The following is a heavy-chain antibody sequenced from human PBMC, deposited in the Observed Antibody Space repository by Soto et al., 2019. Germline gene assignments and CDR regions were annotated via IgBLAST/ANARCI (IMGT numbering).Heavy chain of an antibody. CDR3: TRAAPRYCSGTTCCSGRDY. V-gene: IGHV4-34*01. D-gene: IGHD2-15*01. J-gene: IGHJ4*02. CDR1: GGSFSGYY. Sequence: QVQLQQWGAGLLKPSETLSLTCAVYGGSFSGYYWSWIRQPPGKGLEWIGEINHSGNTNYNPSLKSRVTISVDASKNQFSLKLNSVTAADTAGYYCTRAAPRYCSGTTCCSGRDYWGQGTLVTVSS. CDR2: INHSGNT.